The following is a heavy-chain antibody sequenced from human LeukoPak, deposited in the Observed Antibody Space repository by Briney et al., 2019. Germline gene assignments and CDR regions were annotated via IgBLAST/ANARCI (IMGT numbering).Heavy chain of an antibody. Sequence: ASVKVSCKASGYTFTGYYMHWVRQAPGQGLEWMGWINPNSGGTNYAQKFQGRVTMTRDTSISTAYMELSRLRSDDTAVYYCARGKYRSGSYYFDYWGQGTLVTVSS. CDR3: ARGKYRSGSYYFDY. V-gene: IGHV1-2*02. J-gene: IGHJ4*02. CDR1: GYTFTGYY. CDR2: INPNSGGT. D-gene: IGHD3-10*01.